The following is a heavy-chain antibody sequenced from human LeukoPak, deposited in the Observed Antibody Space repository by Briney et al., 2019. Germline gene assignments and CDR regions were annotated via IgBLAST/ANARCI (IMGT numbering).Heavy chain of an antibody. Sequence: GGSLRLSCAASGFTFSSYTMNWVRQAPGEGLEWVSTVSGSSNIHYSDSVKGRFTISRDNARNPLYLQMNSLRDEDTAVYYCARDGLHTAHFDYWGQGTLVTVSS. J-gene: IGHJ4*02. V-gene: IGHV3-48*02. D-gene: IGHD5-18*01. CDR1: GFTFSSYT. CDR3: ARDGLHTAHFDY. CDR2: VSGSSNI.